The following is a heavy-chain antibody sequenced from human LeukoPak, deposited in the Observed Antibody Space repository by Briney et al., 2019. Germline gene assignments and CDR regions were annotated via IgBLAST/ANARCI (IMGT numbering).Heavy chain of an antibody. D-gene: IGHD3-9*01. CDR1: GGSISSYY. J-gene: IGHJ6*03. V-gene: IGHV4-59*01. CDR3: ARGLYYDILTGYSDYYYYYMDV. CDR2: IYYSGST. Sequence: SETLSLTCTVSGGSISSYYWSWIRQPPGKGLEWIGYIYYSGSTNYNPSLKSRVTISVDTSKNQFSLKLSSVTAADTAVYYCARGLYYDILTGYSDYYYYYMDVWGKGTTVTISS.